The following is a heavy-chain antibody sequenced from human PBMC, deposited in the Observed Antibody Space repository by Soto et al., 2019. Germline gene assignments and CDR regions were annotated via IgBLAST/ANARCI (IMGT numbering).Heavy chain of an antibody. CDR1: GDSVGNGPYY. J-gene: IGHJ6*02. Sequence: QVRLQESGPGLVKPSETLSLSCLVPGDSVGNGPYYWSWIRQSPGEGLEWIAYIYYSGSTNVNPSLESRVNISIDMSKNQFFLELRSVTAADAAVYFCARVGSSCHSGGCYYYYGLGVWGQGTTVAISS. D-gene: IGHD1-26*01. V-gene: IGHV4-61*01. CDR3: ARVGSSCHSGGCYYYYGLGV. CDR2: IYYSGST.